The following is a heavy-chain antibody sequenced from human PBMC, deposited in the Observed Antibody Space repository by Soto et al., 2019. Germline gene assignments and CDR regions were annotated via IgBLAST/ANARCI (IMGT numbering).Heavy chain of an antibody. CDR3: ARSSERWELHSFDY. V-gene: IGHV1-69*02. D-gene: IGHD1-26*01. J-gene: IGHJ4*02. CDR1: GGTFSSYT. Sequence: QVQLVQSGAEVKKPGSSVKVSCKASGGTFSSYTISWVRQAPGQGLEWMGRIIPILGIANYAQKFQGRVTITADKSTSTAYMERSSLRSEDTAVYYCARSSERWELHSFDYWGQGTLVTVSS. CDR2: IIPILGIA.